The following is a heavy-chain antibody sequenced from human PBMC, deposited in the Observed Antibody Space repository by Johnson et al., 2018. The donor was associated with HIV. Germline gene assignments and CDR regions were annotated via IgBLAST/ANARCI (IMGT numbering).Heavy chain of an antibody. J-gene: IGHJ3*02. V-gene: IGHV3-20*04. CDR3: AREGSWDAFDI. D-gene: IGHD6-13*01. Sequence: VQLMESGGGLVQPGRSLRLSCAASGFTFSSYTMHWVRQAPGKGLEWVSGINWNGGSTGYADSVKGRFTISRENAKNSLYLQMNSLRAEETALYYCAREGSWDAFDIWGQGTMVTVSS. CDR1: GFTFSSYT. CDR2: INWNGGST.